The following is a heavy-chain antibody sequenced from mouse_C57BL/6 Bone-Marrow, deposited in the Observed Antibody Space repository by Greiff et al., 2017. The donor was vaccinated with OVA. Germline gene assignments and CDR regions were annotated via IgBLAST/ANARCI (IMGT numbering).Heavy chain of an antibody. V-gene: IGHV1-64*01. Sequence: VQLQQPGAELVKPGASVKLSCKASGYTFTSYWMHWVKQRPGQGLEWIGMIHPNRGSTNYNEKFKSKATLTVDKSSSTAYMQLSSLTSEDSAVYYCARRGSTSSYYFDYWGQGTTLTVSS. CDR1: GYTFTSYW. D-gene: IGHD1-1*01. CDR3: ARRGSTSSYYFDY. J-gene: IGHJ2*01. CDR2: IHPNRGST.